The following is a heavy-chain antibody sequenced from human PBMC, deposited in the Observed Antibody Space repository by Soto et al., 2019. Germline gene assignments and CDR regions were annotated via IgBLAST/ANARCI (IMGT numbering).Heavy chain of an antibody. CDR3: TTVPIVVVVAATLFAR. Sequence: GGSLRLSCAASGFTFSNAWMSWVRQAPGKGLEWVGRIKSKTDGGTTDYAAPVKGRFTISRDDSKNTLYLQMNSLKTEDTAVYYCTTVPIVVVVAATLFARWGQGTLVTVSS. D-gene: IGHD2-15*01. CDR2: IKSKTDGGTT. CDR1: GFTFSNAW. J-gene: IGHJ4*02. V-gene: IGHV3-15*01.